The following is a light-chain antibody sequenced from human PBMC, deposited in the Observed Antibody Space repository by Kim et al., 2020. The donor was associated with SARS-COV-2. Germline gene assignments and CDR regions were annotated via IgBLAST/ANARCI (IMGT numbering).Light chain of an antibody. V-gene: IGKV3-15*01. CDR2: GAS. Sequence: VSPGERATLSCRASQSISNNLAWYQQKPGQAPRLLIYGASTRATGIPARFSGSGSGTEFTLTISSLQSEDFAVYYCQQYSKWPPHTFGQGTKLEIK. CDR1: QSISNN. CDR3: QQYSKWPPHT. J-gene: IGKJ2*01.